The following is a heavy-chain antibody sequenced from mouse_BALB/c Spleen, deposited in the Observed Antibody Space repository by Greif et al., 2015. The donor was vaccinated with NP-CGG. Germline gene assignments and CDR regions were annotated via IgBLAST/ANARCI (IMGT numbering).Heavy chain of an antibody. CDR3: ARNYGNWYFDV. Sequence: VQLQQSGPGLVQPSQSLSITCTVSGFSLTSYGVHGVRQSPGKGLEWLGVIWGGGSTDYNAAFISRLSISKDNSKSXVFFKMNSLQANDTAIYYCARNYGNWYFDVWGAGTTVTVSS. CDR2: IWGGGST. J-gene: IGHJ1*01. V-gene: IGHV2-2*02. CDR1: GFSLTSYG. D-gene: IGHD1-1*01.